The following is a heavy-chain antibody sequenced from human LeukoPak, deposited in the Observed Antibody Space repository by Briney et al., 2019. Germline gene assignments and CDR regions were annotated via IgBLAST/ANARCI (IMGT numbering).Heavy chain of an antibody. CDR1: GFTFSSYG. J-gene: IGHJ4*02. Sequence: GGSLRLSCAASGFTFSSYGMHWVRQAPGKGLEWVAFIRYDGSNKYYADSVKGRFTISRDNSKNTLYLQMNGLRAEDTAVYYCAKGSTGSGSYDYWGQGTLVTVSS. CDR2: IRYDGSNK. CDR3: AKGSTGSGSYDY. D-gene: IGHD3-10*01. V-gene: IGHV3-30*02.